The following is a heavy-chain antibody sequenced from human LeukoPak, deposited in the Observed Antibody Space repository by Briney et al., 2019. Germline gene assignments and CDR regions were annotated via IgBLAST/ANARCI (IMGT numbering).Heavy chain of an antibody. V-gene: IGHV1-8*01. Sequence: ASVKVSCKASGYTFTSYDTNWVRQATGQGLEWMGWMNPNSGNTGYAQKFQGRVTMTRNTSISTAYMELSSLRSEDTAVYYCARGTPGTLRRLFDYWGQGTLVTVSS. CDR2: MNPNSGNT. CDR3: ARGTPGTLRRLFDY. J-gene: IGHJ4*02. CDR1: GYTFTSYD. D-gene: IGHD3-10*01.